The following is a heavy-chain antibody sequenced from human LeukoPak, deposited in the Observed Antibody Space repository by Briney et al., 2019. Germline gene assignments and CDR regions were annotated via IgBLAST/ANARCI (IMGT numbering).Heavy chain of an antibody. D-gene: IGHD3-22*01. CDR3: AISDYYDSSGYYL. CDR1: GGSISSGSYY. J-gene: IGHJ4*02. CDR2: IYTSGST. Sequence: SQTLSLTCTVSGGSISSGSYYWSWIRQPAGKGLEWIGRIYTSGSTNYNPSLKSRVTISVDTSKNQFSLKLSSVTAADTAVYYCAISDYYDSSGYYLWGQGTLVTVSS. V-gene: IGHV4-61*02.